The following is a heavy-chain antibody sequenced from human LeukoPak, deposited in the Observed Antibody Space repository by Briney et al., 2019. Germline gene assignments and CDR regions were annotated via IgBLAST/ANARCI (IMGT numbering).Heavy chain of an antibody. CDR3: ARVPIVGATVNYFDY. CDR1: GFTVSNNY. CDR2: ISSSSSYI. Sequence: KPGGSLRLSCAASGFTVSNNYMSWVRQAPGKALEWVSSISSSSSYIYYADSVKGRFTISRDNAKNSLYLQMNSLRAEDTAVYYCARVPIVGATVNYFDYWGQGTLVTVSS. D-gene: IGHD1-26*01. J-gene: IGHJ4*02. V-gene: IGHV3-21*01.